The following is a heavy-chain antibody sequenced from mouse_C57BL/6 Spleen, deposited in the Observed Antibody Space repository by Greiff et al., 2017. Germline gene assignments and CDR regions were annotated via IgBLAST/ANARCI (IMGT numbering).Heavy chain of an antibody. D-gene: IGHD1-1*01. V-gene: IGHV1-82*01. CDR3: ARRGVVDYFDV. CDR2: IYPGDGDT. CDR1: GYAFSSSW. J-gene: IGHJ2*01. Sequence: VKLMESGPELVKPGASVKISCTASGYAFSSSWMNWVKQRPGKGLEWIGRIYPGDGDTNYNGRFKGRATLTADKSSSTAYMQLSSLTSEDSAVYSCARRGVVDYFDVWGQGTTLTVSS.